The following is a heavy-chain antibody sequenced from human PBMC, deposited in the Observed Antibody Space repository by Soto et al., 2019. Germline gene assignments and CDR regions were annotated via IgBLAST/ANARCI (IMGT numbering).Heavy chain of an antibody. CDR2: ISHDGRIE. CDR3: ARDGLPDDFRSGGYWFDP. V-gene: IGHV3-30-3*01. J-gene: IGHJ5*02. Sequence: QVHLVESGGGVVQPGRSLRLSCAASGFTFSTFALHWVRQAPGEGLEWVALISHDGRIEKYADSVKDRFTISRDNSKHTLYMQMDRLRLEDTGVYYCARDGLPDDFRSGGYWFDPWGQGAQVTVSS. CDR1: GFTFSTFA. D-gene: IGHD3-3*01.